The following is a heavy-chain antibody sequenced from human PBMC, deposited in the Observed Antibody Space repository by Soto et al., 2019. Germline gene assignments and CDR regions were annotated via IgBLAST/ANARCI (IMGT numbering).Heavy chain of an antibody. J-gene: IGHJ4*02. Sequence: PGGSLRLSCVASRFTFTSYAMSWVRQAPGKGLEWVAAISASGGATIHADSVKGRLTISRDNSKNTLYLQMNSLRAEDTAVYYCAKDAAIAAAGPFDYWGQGTLVTVSS. CDR3: AKDAAIAAAGPFDY. D-gene: IGHD6-13*01. CDR2: ISASGGAT. CDR1: RFTFTSYA. V-gene: IGHV3-23*01.